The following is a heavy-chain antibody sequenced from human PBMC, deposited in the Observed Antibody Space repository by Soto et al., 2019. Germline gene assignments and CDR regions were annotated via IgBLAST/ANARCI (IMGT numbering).Heavy chain of an antibody. CDR3: ARRAETNGWNGFGADKYYFEF. Sequence: ASVKVSCKASGYTFTSYDIYWVRQATGQGLEWMGWMNPNTGNSGYAQKFQGRVTMTSDTSISTAHMELSSLRSEDTAVYYCARRAETNGWNGFGADKYYFEFLGQGTLVIVSS. D-gene: IGHD1-1*01. CDR2: MNPNTGNS. CDR1: GYTFTSYD. V-gene: IGHV1-8*01. J-gene: IGHJ4*02.